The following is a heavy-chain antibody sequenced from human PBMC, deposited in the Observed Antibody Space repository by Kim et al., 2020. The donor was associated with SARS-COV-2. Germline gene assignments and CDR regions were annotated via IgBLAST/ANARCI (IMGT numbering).Heavy chain of an antibody. Sequence: RFTTSRDNSKNTLYLQMNSLRAEDTAVYYCARDRYSSSWYTRAPRLAFDIWGQGTMVTVSS. J-gene: IGHJ3*02. D-gene: IGHD6-13*01. CDR3: ARDRYSSSWYTRAPRLAFDI. V-gene: IGHV3-30*01.